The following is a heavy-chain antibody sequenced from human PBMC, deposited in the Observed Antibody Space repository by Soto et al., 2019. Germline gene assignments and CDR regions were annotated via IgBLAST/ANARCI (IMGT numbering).Heavy chain of an antibody. CDR1: GYTFTGYY. V-gene: IGHV1-2*02. CDR3: ARRLGYCSSTSCHQDV. CDR2: TNPNSGGT. J-gene: IGHJ6*02. D-gene: IGHD2-2*01. Sequence: GASVKVSCKASGYTFTGYYMHWVRQAPGQGLEWMGWTNPNSGGTNYAQKFQGRVTMTRDTSISTAYMELSRLRSDDTAVYYCARRLGYCSSTSCHQDVWGQGTTVTVSS.